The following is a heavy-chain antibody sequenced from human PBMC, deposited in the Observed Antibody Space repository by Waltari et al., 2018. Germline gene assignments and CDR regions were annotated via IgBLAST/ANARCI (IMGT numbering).Heavy chain of an antibody. Sequence: QVQLQQWGAGLLKPSETLSLTCAVYGGSFSGYYWSWIRQPPGKGLEWIGEINHSATTNSNPSLSGRVTISVDTSKNQFSLKLSSVTAADTAVYYCARAQVVSGAFDIWGQGTMVTVSS. V-gene: IGHV4-34*01. J-gene: IGHJ3*02. CDR3: ARAQVVSGAFDI. CDR1: GGSFSGYY. CDR2: INHSATT. D-gene: IGHD2-2*01.